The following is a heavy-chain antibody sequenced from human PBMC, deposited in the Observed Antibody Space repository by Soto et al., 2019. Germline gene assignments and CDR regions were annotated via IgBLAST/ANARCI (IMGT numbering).Heavy chain of an antibody. J-gene: IGHJ3*02. V-gene: IGHV4-30-2*06. CDR3: ARDLLFYDRDGESGDDAWDI. D-gene: IGHD2-21*01. CDR2: IYQSGST. CDR1: GDSRSTDY. Sequence: TLALTGAVSGDSRSTDYWRWIRQSPGKGLEWIGFIYQSGSTYYNPSLKSRVTMSLDRPKNQFSLKLSSVTAADTAVYYCARDLLFYDRDGESGDDAWDIWGQGTMVTV.